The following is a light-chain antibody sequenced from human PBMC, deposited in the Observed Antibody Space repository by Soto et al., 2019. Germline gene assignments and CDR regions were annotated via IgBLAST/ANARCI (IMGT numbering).Light chain of an antibody. J-gene: IGKJ2*01. V-gene: IGKV1-5*01. Sequence: DIQMTQSPSSLSASVGDRVTITCRASQSISSLLTWYQQKPGKAPKLLIYDASSLERGVPSRFSGSGSGTEFTLTISSLQPDDFATYYCQQYSIYSLELFGQGTKLEIK. CDR1: QSISSL. CDR2: DAS. CDR3: QQYSIYSLEL.